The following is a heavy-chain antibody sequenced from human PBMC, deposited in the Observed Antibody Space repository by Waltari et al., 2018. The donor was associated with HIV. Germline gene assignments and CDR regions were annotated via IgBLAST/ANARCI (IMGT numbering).Heavy chain of an antibody. CDR2: IHHSGSY. Sequence: QVQLQESGPGLVKPSETLSLTCGVSGYSINRGYYWGWIRQPPGKGLEWIGTIHHSGSYYYNPSLQSRVTISVDTSNNRFSLKLRSVTAADTAVYYCARNTYYEKSGYDYWGQGNLVTVSS. J-gene: IGHJ4*02. CDR3: ARNTYYEKSGYDY. V-gene: IGHV4-38-2*01. CDR1: GYSINRGYY. D-gene: IGHD3-22*01.